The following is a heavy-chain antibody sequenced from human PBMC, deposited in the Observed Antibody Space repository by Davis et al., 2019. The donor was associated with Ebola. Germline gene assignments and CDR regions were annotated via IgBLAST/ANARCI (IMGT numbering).Heavy chain of an antibody. V-gene: IGHV1-69*04. CDR2: IIPILGIA. CDR3: ARARGGPPSPWDV. J-gene: IGHJ6*02. Sequence: SAKVSCKASGYTFTGYYMHWVRQAPGQGLEWMGRIIPILGIANYAQKFQGRVTITADKSTSTAYMELSSLRSEDTAVYYCARARGGPPSPWDVWGQGTTVTVSS. D-gene: IGHD3-16*01. CDR1: GYTFTGYY.